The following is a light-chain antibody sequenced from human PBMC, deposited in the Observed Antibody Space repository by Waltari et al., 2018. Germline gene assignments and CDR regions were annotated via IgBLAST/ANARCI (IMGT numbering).Light chain of an antibody. V-gene: IGKV3-15*01. J-gene: IGKJ1*01. CDR2: GAS. CDR1: HSVGSN. CDR3: QQYNNWPPWT. Sequence: EIVMTQSPATLSVSPGDGATLSCRSSHSVGSNLAWYQKKPGQAPRLLIYGASTRATGNPARFSGSGSGTEFTLTISSMQSEDFAIYHCQQYNNWPPWTFGQGTKVEIK.